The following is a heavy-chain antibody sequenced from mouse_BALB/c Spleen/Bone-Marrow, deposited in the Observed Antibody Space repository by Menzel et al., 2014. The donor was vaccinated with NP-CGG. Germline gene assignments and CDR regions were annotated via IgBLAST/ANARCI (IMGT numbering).Heavy chain of an antibody. D-gene: IGHD4-1*01. CDR2: IYPYNGGT. CDR1: GCTFTDYN. CDR3: ARLGRDY. J-gene: IGHJ2*01. V-gene: IGHV1S29*02. Sequence: VQLQQSGPELVKPGASVKISCKASGCTFTDYNMHWVKQSHGKSLEWIGCIYPYNGGTGYNQKFKSKATLTVDNSSSTAYMELRSLTSEDSAVYYCARLGRDYWGQGTTLTVSS.